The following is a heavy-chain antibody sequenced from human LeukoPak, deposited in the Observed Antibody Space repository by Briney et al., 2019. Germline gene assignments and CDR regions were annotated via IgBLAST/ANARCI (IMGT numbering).Heavy chain of an antibody. CDR2: ISNTGSVM. Sequence: GGSLRLSCAASGSTFRSHTMNWVRQAPWKWLEWISYISNTGSVMYYADSVKGRFTISRDKAKNSLYLQMNSLRAEDTAVYYCARARGYDILTGYYRAVFDAFDIWGQGTMVTVSS. J-gene: IGHJ3*02. CDR1: GSTFRSHT. CDR3: ARARGYDILTGYYRAVFDAFDI. D-gene: IGHD3-9*01. V-gene: IGHV3-48*01.